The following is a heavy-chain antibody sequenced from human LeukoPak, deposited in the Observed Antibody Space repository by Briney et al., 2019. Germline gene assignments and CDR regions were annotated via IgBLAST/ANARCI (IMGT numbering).Heavy chain of an antibody. V-gene: IGHV3-11*04. Sequence: GGSLRLSCAASGFTFSDYYMSWIRQAPGEGLEWVSYISSSGSTIYYADSVKGRFTISRDNAKNSLYLQMNSLRAEDTAVYYCARASGIARIYYMDVWGKGTTVTVSS. D-gene: IGHD6-13*01. CDR2: ISSSGSTI. CDR3: ARASGIARIYYMDV. J-gene: IGHJ6*03. CDR1: GFTFSDYY.